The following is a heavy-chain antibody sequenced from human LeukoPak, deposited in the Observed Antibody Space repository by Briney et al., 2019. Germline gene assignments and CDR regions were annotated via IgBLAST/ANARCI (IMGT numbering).Heavy chain of an antibody. Sequence: GGSLRLSCAASGFTFSSYAMSWVRQAPGKGLEWVANIKQDGSEKYYVDSVKGRFTISRDNAKNSLYLQMNSLRAEDTAVYYCAREKSQGYCSGGSCSNLDYWGQGTLVTVSS. CDR3: AREKSQGYCSGGSCSNLDY. CDR1: GFTFSSYA. J-gene: IGHJ4*02. V-gene: IGHV3-7*01. D-gene: IGHD2-15*01. CDR2: IKQDGSEK.